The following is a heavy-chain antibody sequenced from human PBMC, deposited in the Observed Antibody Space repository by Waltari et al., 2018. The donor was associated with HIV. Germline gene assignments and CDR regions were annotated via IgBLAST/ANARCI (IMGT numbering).Heavy chain of an antibody. Sequence: EVQLVESGGTLVQPGGPLRLSCSASGFTYSRSSIHWFRQTPGEGVECVSAMSCNGHSTYYAESLKGRFTITRYNSKNTVWLEMRSLRGEDTSVYYCAKGNYDVLTCYYGLSFEYCGQGTLVTVSS. D-gene: IGHD3-9*01. CDR3: AKGNYDVLTCYYGLSFEY. CDR1: GFTYSRSS. CDR2: MSCNGHST. V-gene: IGHV3-64D*06. J-gene: IGHJ4*02.